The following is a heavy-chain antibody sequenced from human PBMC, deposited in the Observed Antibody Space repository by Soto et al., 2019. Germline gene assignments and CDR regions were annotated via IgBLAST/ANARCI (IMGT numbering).Heavy chain of an antibody. CDR1: GFTFSSYA. CDR2: ISGSGGST. J-gene: IGHJ4*02. Sequence: GGSLRLSCAASGFTFSSYAMSWVRQAPGKGLEWVSAISGSGGSTYYADSVKGPFTISRDNSKNTLYLQMNSLRAEDTAVYYCAKGSEPRSEFDYWGQGTLVTVAS. CDR3: AKGSEPRSEFDY. V-gene: IGHV3-23*01.